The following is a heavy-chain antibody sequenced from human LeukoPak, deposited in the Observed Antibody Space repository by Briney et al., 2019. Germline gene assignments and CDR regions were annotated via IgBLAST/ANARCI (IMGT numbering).Heavy chain of an antibody. CDR2: IYSDSST. D-gene: IGHD3-10*02. Sequence: GGSLRLSCAASGFSVSSNYLTWLRQAPGKGLECVSVIYSDSSTYYADSVKGRFTISRDNAKNSLYLQMNSLRAEDTAVYYCAELGITMIGGVWGKGTTVTISS. J-gene: IGHJ6*04. CDR1: GFSVSSNY. V-gene: IGHV3-66*01. CDR3: AELGITMIGGV.